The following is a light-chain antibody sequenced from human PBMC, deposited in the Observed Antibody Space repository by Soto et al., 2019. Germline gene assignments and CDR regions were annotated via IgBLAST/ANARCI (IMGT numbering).Light chain of an antibody. CDR1: QSLVYSDGNAY. Sequence: DVVMTQSPLSLPVTLGQPASISCRSSQSLVYSDGNAYLNWFHQRPGQSPRRLIYKVSYRDSGVHXRXXGSWSGTDFTLKISWVEAEDVGVYYCMQGTHWPPYTFGQGTKLEIK. CDR3: MQGTHWPPYT. CDR2: KVS. V-gene: IGKV2-30*01. J-gene: IGKJ2*01.